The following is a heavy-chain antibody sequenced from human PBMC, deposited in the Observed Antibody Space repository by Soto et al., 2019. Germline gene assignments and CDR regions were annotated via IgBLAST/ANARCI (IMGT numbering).Heavy chain of an antibody. CDR2: IWYDGSNK. CDR3: AREGGPGRGAYYGMDG. V-gene: IGHV3-33*01. J-gene: IGHJ6*02. Sequence: QVQLVESGGGVVQPGRSLRLSCAASGFTFSTYDMHWVRQAPGKGLEWVSVIWYDGSNKYYADSVKGRFTISRDNSKKXLYLQMNSLRAEDTAVYYCAREGGPGRGAYYGMDGWGQGTTVTVSS. D-gene: IGHD1-1*01. CDR1: GFTFSTYD.